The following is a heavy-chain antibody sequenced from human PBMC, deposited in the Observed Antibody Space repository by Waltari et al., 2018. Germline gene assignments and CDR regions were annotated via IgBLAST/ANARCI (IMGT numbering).Heavy chain of an antibody. D-gene: IGHD3-22*01. Sequence: QLQLVESGGGVVQPRRSLRPSCAASEFTFSSFAMPWVRQAPGKGLEWVAVLSYNSRNTYYGDSVKGRFTISRDNSKNMFYMEMNSLRAEDTAMYYCARDYCDRTYCHGMDVWGQGTTVIVSS. V-gene: IGHV3-30*04. CDR2: LSYNSRNT. CDR3: ARDYCDRTYCHGMDV. J-gene: IGHJ6*02. CDR1: EFTFSSFA.